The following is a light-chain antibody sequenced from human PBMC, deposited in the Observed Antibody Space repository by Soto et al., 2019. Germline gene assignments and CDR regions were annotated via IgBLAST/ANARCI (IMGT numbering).Light chain of an antibody. Sequence: EIVLTQSPGTLSLSPGERGTLSCRASQSVSSNLAWYQQKPGQAPRLLIYGASSRATGIPDRFSGSGSGTYFTLTISRLEPEDFAVYYCQQYGSSPRGFGQGTKVDIK. CDR1: QSVSSN. CDR3: QQYGSSPRG. J-gene: IGKJ1*01. V-gene: IGKV3-20*01. CDR2: GAS.